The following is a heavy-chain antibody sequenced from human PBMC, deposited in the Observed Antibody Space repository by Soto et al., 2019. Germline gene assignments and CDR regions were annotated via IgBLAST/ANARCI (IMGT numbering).Heavy chain of an antibody. CDR2: IDPYNGNT. Sequence: ASVKVSCKVSGYTLTELSMHWVRQAPGKGLEWMGWIDPYNGNTIYAQKLQGRVTMTTDTSTSTAYMELRSLRSDDTAVYYCARTVGIVATIEDAFDIWGQRTMVTVSS. CDR1: GYTLTELS. CDR3: ARTVGIVATIEDAFDI. V-gene: IGHV1-24*01. D-gene: IGHD5-12*01. J-gene: IGHJ3*02.